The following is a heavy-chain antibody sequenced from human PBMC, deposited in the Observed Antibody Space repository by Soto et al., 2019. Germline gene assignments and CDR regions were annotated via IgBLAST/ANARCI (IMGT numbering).Heavy chain of an antibody. CDR2: ISGSGGST. CDR1: GFTFSSYA. J-gene: IGHJ6*02. V-gene: IGHV3-23*01. CDR3: SKDNGIAVAGLGFSPQQCGLDV. D-gene: IGHD6-19*01. Sequence: EVQLLESGGGLVQPGGSLRLSCAASGFTFSSYAMSWVRQAPGKGLEWVSAISGSGGSTYYADSVKGRFTISRDNSKNTQYLQRNSLRAEDAVVYYCSKDNGIAVAGLGFSPQQCGLDVWGRGTMVTVSS.